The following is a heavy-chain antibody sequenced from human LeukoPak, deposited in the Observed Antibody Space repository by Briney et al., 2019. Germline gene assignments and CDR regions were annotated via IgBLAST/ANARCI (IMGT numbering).Heavy chain of an antibody. J-gene: IGHJ5*02. CDR3: ARGAVFGGNWFDP. D-gene: IGHD3-3*01. V-gene: IGHV1-2*02. CDR2: INPNIGET. Sequence: ASVKVSCKASGYTFTGYYIHWVRQAPGQGLEWMGWINPNIGETNYAQKFQGRVTMTTDASISTVYMELSRLRFDDTAVYYCARGAVFGGNWFDPWGQGTLVTVSS. CDR1: GYTFTGYY.